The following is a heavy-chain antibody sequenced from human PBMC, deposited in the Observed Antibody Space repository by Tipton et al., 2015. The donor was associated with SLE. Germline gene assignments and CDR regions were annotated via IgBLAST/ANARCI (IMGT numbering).Heavy chain of an antibody. J-gene: IGHJ4*02. CDR2: IYYSGST. V-gene: IGHV4-39*07. Sequence: TLSLTCTVSGGSISSSSYYWGWIRQPPGKGLEWIGSIYYSGSTYYNPSLKSRVTISVDTSKKQFSLKLSSVTAADTAVYYCARDLGSSGSFDYWGQGTLVTASS. D-gene: IGHD6-13*01. CDR1: GGSISSSSYY. CDR3: ARDLGSSGSFDY.